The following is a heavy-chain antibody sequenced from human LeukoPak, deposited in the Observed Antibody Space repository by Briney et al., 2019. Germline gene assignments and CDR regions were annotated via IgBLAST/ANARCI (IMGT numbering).Heavy chain of an antibody. V-gene: IGHV4-30-4*08. CDR3: AREPGSFGVVTYFDY. CDR1: GGSISSGDYY. J-gene: IGHJ4*02. CDR2: IYYSGST. D-gene: IGHD3-3*01. Sequence: SQTLSLTCTVSGGSISSGDYYWSWIRQPPGKGLEWIGYIYYSGSTYYNPSLKSRVTISVDTSKNQLSLKLSSVTAADTAVYYCAREPGSFGVVTYFDYWGQGTLVTVSS.